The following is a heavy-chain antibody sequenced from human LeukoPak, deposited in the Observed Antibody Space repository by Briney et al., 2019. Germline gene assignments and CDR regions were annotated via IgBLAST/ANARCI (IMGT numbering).Heavy chain of an antibody. V-gene: IGHV1-8*01. J-gene: IGHJ4*02. CDR3: ARVSITMVRGAIEGYYFDY. Sequence: ASVKVSCKASGYTFTSYDINWVRQATGQGLEWMGWMNPNSGNTGYAQKFQGRVTMTRNTSISTAYMELSRLRSDDTAVYYCARVSITMVRGAIEGYYFDYWGQGTLVTVSS. D-gene: IGHD3-10*01. CDR2: MNPNSGNT. CDR1: GYTFTSYD.